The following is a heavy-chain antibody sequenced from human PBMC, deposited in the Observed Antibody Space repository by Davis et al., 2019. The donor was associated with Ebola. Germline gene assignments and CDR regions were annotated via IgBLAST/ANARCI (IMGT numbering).Heavy chain of an antibody. V-gene: IGHV3-7*01. CDR1: GFTFTDYW. Sequence: PGGSLRLSCAASGFTFTDYWMTWVRQAPGKGLEWVAFIKQDGSVKSYVDSVKGRFTISRDNAQTSVSLQMNSLRVEDTGIYYCVRDAGWQRLDNWGQGTLVTVSS. CDR3: VRDAGWQRLDN. CDR2: IKQDGSVK. D-gene: IGHD2-15*01. J-gene: IGHJ4*02.